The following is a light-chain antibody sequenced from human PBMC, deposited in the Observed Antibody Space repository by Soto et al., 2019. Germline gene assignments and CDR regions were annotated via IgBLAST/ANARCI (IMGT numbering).Light chain of an antibody. V-gene: IGKV3-20*01. Sequence: EIVLKQSPGTLSLSPGERATLSCRASQSVTSNYLAWYQQKPGQAPRLLIYGASSRATGIPDRFSGSGSGTDFILNISRLEPEDFAVYYCQQYGSTPVTFGQGTKVEI. J-gene: IGKJ1*01. CDR1: QSVTSNY. CDR2: GAS. CDR3: QQYGSTPVT.